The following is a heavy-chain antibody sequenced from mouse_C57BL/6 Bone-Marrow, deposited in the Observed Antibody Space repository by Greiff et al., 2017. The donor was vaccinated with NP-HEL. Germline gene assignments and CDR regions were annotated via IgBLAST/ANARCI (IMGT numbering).Heavy chain of an antibody. J-gene: IGHJ2*01. D-gene: IGHD2-5*01. CDR3: ARDRGVTRDY. V-gene: IGHV5-4*01. Sequence: EVMLVESGGGLVKPGGSLKLSCAASGFTFSSYAMSWVRQTPEKRLEWVATISDGGSYTYYPDNVKGRFTISRDNAKNNLYLQMSHLKSEDTAMYYCARDRGVTRDYWGQGTTLTVAS. CDR1: GFTFSSYA. CDR2: ISDGGSYT.